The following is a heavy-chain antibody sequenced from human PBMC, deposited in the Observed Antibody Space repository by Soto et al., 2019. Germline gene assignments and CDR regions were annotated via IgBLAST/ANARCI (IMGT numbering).Heavy chain of an antibody. CDR2: IYHTGLT. D-gene: IGHD6-6*01. CDR3: TSAKLVTRGELYNWLDP. Sequence: ILSLPGTVPDASISATGSSWCWISQHQGTGLEWIGYIYHTGLTYYNPPLQSQVTISVDTSKNQFSLKLSAVTAAGTAVYYCTSAKLVTRGELYNWLDPWGPGTLVTVSS. CDR1: DASISATGSS. J-gene: IGHJ5*01. V-gene: IGHV4-31*01.